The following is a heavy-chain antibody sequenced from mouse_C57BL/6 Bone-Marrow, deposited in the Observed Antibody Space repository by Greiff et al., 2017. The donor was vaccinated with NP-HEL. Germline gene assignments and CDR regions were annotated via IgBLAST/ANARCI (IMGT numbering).Heavy chain of an antibody. D-gene: IGHD1-1*02. V-gene: IGHV5-12*01. CDR2: ISNGGGST. CDR1: GFTFSDYY. CDR3: ARHGVAPFAY. J-gene: IGHJ3*01. Sequence: EVKVVESGGGLVQPGGSLKLSCAASGFTFSDYYMYWVRQTPEKRLEWVAYISNGGGSTYYPDTVKGRFTISRDNAKNTLYLQMSRLKSEDTAMYYCARHGVAPFAYWGQGTLVTVSA.